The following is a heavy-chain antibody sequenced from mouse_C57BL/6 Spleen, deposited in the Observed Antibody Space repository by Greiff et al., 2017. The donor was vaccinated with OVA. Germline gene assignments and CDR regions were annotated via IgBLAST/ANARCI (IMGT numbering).Heavy chain of an antibody. J-gene: IGHJ2*01. CDR3: ARHAGLFDY. CDR1: GFTFSSYG. D-gene: IGHD3-3*01. Sequence: EVMLVESGGDLVKPGGSLKLSCAASGFTFSSYGMSWVRQTPDKRLEWVATISSGGSYTYYPDSVKGRFTISRDNAKNTLYLQMSSLKAEDTAMYYCARHAGLFDYWGQGTTLTVSS. V-gene: IGHV5-6*01. CDR2: ISSGGSYT.